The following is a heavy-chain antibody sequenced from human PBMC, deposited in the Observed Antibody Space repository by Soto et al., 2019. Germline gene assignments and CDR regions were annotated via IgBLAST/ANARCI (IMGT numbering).Heavy chain of an antibody. J-gene: IGHJ4*02. CDR3: AREGVGPYDFWSGYYVH. CDR1: GFIFSQYV. Sequence: QVQLVESGGGVVQPGRSLGLSCTASGFIFSQYVMHWVRQAPGKGLEWVAIISYDATNQYYADSVRGRFTISRDNSNNTVYLQMNRLSAEDTAVYYCAREGVGPYDFWSGYYVHWGQGTLVTVSS. CDR2: ISYDATNQ. V-gene: IGHV3-30-3*01. D-gene: IGHD3-3*01.